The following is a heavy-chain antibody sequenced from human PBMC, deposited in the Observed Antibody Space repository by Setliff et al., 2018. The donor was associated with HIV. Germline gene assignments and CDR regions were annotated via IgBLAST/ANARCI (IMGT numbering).Heavy chain of an antibody. CDR2: IHDNGKA. CDR1: GDYISSDDYY. D-gene: IGHD1-26*01. V-gene: IGHV4-39*01. J-gene: IGHJ5*02. CDR3: VRYRSKIDWFDP. Sequence: SETLSFTCTVSGDYISSDDYYWGWIRQAPGKGLEWMGFIHDNGKAFYDTALKSRLTMYADTSRTQFYLNLRSVTASDTAVYYCVRYRSKIDWFDPWGQGTLVTVSS.